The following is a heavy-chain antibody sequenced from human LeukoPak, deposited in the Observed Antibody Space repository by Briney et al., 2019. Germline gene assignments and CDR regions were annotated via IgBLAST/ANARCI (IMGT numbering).Heavy chain of an antibody. V-gene: IGHV3-30*18. D-gene: IGHD2-21*02. CDR2: ISYDGSNK. Sequence: GGSLRLSCAASGFTFSSYGMHWVRQAPGKGLEWVAVISYDGSNKYYADSVKGRFTISRDNSKNTLYLQMNSQRAEDTAVYYCAKDSLHIVVVTAMSFNFDYWGQGTLVTVSS. J-gene: IGHJ4*02. CDR3: AKDSLHIVVVTAMSFNFDY. CDR1: GFTFSSYG.